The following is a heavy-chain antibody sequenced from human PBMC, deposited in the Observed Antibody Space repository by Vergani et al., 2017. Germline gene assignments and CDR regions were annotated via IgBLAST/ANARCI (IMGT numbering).Heavy chain of an antibody. V-gene: IGHV1-2*02. CDR1: GYTFTDYF. CDR2: INPNSGGT. Sequence: QVQLVQSGAEVKKPGASVKVSCKASGYTFTDYFMHWVRQAPGQGLEWMGWINPNSGGTNYGQKFQGRVTMTRDTSISTAYMELSNLRSDDTAVYYCARVGTSSNRDYFDYWGQGTLVTVSS. J-gene: IGHJ4*02. D-gene: IGHD2-2*01. CDR3: ARVGTSSNRDYFDY.